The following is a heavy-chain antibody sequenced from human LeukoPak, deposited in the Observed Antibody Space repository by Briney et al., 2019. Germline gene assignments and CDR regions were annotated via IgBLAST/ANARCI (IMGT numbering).Heavy chain of an antibody. CDR3: ARSASAGNDAFDI. V-gene: IGHV3-9*03. CDR2: ISWNSGSI. D-gene: IGHD6-13*01. J-gene: IGHJ3*02. CDR1: GFTFDDYD. Sequence: PGRSLRLSCVVSGFTFDDYDMHWVRQAPGKGLEWVSGISWNSGSIGYADSVKGRFTISRDNAKNSLYLQMNSLRAEDMALYYCARSASAGNDAFDIWGQGTMVTVSS.